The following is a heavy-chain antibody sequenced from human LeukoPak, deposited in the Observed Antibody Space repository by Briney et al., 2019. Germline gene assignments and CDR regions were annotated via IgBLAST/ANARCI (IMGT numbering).Heavy chain of an antibody. Sequence: SDTLSLTCTVSCLSISISIYYCRWIRQPPGKVLESIVCIYYSGITYYNPSLKSRVTISVDTSKNQFSLKLSSVTAADTAVYYCARYYYDSSGYYYVGFDYWGQGTLVTVSS. CDR3: ARYYYDSSGYYYVGFDY. CDR1: CLSISISIYY. V-gene: IGHV4-39*07. J-gene: IGHJ4*02. CDR2: IYYSGIT. D-gene: IGHD3-22*01.